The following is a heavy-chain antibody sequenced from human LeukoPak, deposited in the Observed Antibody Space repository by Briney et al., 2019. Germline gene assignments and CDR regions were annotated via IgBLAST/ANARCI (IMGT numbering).Heavy chain of an antibody. CDR1: GFSFNNYA. V-gene: IGHV3-23*01. Sequence: GGSLRLSCVASGFSFNNYAMNWVRQAPGKGLEWVSLIIGSSGSTFYADSVKGRFTISREKSKNTLYLQMNSLRAEDTAVYYCAKGAYDYIEIAYFDYWGQGSLVTVSS. J-gene: IGHJ4*02. D-gene: IGHD5-12*01. CDR2: IIGSSGST. CDR3: AKGAYDYIEIAYFDY.